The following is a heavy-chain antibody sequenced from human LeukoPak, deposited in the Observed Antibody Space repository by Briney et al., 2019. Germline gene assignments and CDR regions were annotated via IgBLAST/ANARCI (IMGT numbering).Heavy chain of an antibody. J-gene: IGHJ4*02. Sequence: GGSLRLSCAASGFTFSSYGMHWVRQAPGKGLEWVAFIRYDGSNKYYADSVKGRFTISRDNSKSTLYLQMNSLRAEDTAVYYCARDREIFGRDGKGSDYWGQGPLVTVSS. CDR1: GFTFSSYG. CDR3: ARDREIFGRDGKGSDY. V-gene: IGHV3-30*02. D-gene: IGHD3-10*01. CDR2: IRYDGSNK.